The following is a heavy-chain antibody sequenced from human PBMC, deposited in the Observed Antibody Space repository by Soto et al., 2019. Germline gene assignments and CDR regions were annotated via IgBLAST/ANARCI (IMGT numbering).Heavy chain of an antibody. CDR3: AREDYGDEGYFDY. J-gene: IGHJ4*02. D-gene: IGHD4-17*01. V-gene: IGHV3-66*01. CDR2: IYSGGST. CDR1: GFTVSSNY. Sequence: EVQLVESGGGLVQPGGSLRLSCAASGFTVSSNYMSWVRQAPGKGLEWVSVIYSGGSTYYADYIKGRFTISRDNSKNTLYLQMNSLRAEDTAVYYCAREDYGDEGYFDYWGQGTLVTVSS.